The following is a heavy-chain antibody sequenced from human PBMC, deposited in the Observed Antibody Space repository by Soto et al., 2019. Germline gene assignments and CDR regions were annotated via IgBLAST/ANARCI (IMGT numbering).Heavy chain of an antibody. CDR3: ARDRDYYGDYFGWFDP. V-gene: IGHV4-59*01. D-gene: IGHD4-17*01. Sequence: SETLSLTCTVSGGSISSYYWSWIRQPPGKGLEWIGYIYYSGSTNYNPSLKSRVTISVDTSKNQFSLKLSSVTAADSAVYYCARDRDYYGDYFGWFDPWGQGTLVTVSS. CDR2: IYYSGST. J-gene: IGHJ5*02. CDR1: GGSISSYY.